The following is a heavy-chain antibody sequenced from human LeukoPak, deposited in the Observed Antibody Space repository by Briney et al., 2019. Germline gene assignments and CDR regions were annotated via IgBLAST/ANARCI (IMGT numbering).Heavy chain of an antibody. CDR3: ARGGGYYDSSGYDY. V-gene: IGHV4-34*01. CDR2: INHSGST. CDR1: GGTFSGYY. J-gene: IGHJ4*02. Sequence: SETLSLTCAVYGGTFSGYYWSWIRQPPGKGLEWIGEINHSGSTNYNPSLKSRVTISVDTSKNQFSLKLSSVTAADTAVYYCARGGGYYDSSGYDYWGQGTLVTVSS. D-gene: IGHD3-22*01.